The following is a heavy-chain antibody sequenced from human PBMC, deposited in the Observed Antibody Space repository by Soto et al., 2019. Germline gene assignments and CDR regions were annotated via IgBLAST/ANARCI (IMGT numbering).Heavy chain of an antibody. V-gene: IGHV2-5*02. CDR1: GFSLSTSGVG. CDR3: AHMNEGPGSYYTGSAFEI. CDR2: FYWDNDK. J-gene: IGHJ3*02. Sequence: QITLKESGPTLVKPTQTLTLTCTFSGFSLSTSGVGVGWIRQPPGKALEWLALFYWDNDKRYSPSLKRMLTPTNDTSKNQGGLTLTNVAHVDTATYYCAHMNEGPGSYYTGSAFEIWCQETMLTVSS. D-gene: IGHD3-10*01.